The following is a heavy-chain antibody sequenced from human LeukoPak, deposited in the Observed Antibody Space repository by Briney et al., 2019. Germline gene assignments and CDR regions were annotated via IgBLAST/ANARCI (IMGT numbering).Heavy chain of an antibody. V-gene: IGHV1-18*01. Sequence: AASVKVSCKASGYTFTSYDINWVRQATGQGLEWMGWISAYNGNTNYAQKLQGRVTMTTDTSTSTAYMELRSLRSDDTAVYYCARGAAARPLGYWGQGTLVTVSS. CDR2: ISAYNGNT. CDR1: GYTFTSYD. D-gene: IGHD6-6*01. J-gene: IGHJ4*02. CDR3: ARGAAARPLGY.